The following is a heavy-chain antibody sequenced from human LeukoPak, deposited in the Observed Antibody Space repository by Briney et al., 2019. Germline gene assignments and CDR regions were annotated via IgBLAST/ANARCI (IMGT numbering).Heavy chain of an antibody. J-gene: IGHJ4*02. V-gene: IGHV3-21*01. CDR1: GFTFSTYT. CDR2: ISSSSSYM. CDR3: ARDFSGYDYNFDY. Sequence: GGSLRLSCAASGFTFSTYTMSWVRQAPGKGLEWVSFISSSSSYMYYADSVKGRFTISRDNTKKSLYLQMNSLRAEDTAVYYCARDFSGYDYNFDYWGQGTLVTVSS. D-gene: IGHD5-12*01.